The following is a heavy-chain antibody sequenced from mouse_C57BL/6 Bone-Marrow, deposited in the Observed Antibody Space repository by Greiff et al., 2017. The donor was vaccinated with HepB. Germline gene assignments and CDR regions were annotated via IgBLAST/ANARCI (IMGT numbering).Heavy chain of an antibody. V-gene: IGHV3-6*01. CDR2: ISYDGSN. CDR1: GYSITSGYY. CDR3: ARDNGNYWFAY. J-gene: IGHJ3*01. Sequence: ESGPGLVKPSQSLSLTCSVTGYSITSGYYWNWIRQFPGNKLEWMGYISYDGSNNYNPSLKNRISITRDTSKNQFFLKLNYVTTEDTATYYCARDNGNYWFAYWGQGTLVTVSA. D-gene: IGHD2-1*01.